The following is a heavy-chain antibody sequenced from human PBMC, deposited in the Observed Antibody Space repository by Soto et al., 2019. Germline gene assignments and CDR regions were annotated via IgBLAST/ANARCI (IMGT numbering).Heavy chain of an antibody. D-gene: IGHD2-15*01. V-gene: IGHV1-58*01. Sequence: GASVKVSCKASGFTFTSSAVQWVRQARGQRLEWIGWIVVGSGNTNYAQKFQERVTITRDMSTSTAYMELSSLRSEDTAVYYCAKFRAAPIKSDAFDIWGQGTMVTVSS. CDR3: AKFRAAPIKSDAFDI. J-gene: IGHJ3*02. CDR1: GFTFTSSA. CDR2: IVVGSGNT.